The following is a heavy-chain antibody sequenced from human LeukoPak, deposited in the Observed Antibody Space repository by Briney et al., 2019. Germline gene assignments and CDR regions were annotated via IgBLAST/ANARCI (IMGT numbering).Heavy chain of an antibody. V-gene: IGHV3-23*01. Sequence: GGSLRLSCAASGFTFSSYAMSWVRQAQGKGLEWVSAISGSGGSTYYADSVKGRFTISRDNSKNPLYLQMNSLRAENTAVYYCAKTIAARGYYFDYWGQGTLVTVSS. CDR2: ISGSGGST. CDR3: AKTIAARGYYFDY. J-gene: IGHJ4*02. D-gene: IGHD6-6*01. CDR1: GFTFSSYA.